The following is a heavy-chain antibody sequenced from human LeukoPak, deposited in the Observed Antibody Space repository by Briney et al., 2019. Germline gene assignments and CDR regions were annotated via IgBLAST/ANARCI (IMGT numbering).Heavy chain of an antibody. V-gene: IGHV4-34*01. D-gene: IGHD3-10*01. CDR2: INHSGST. J-gene: IGHJ4*02. CDR1: GGSFSGYY. CDR3: ARRPTYYYGSGSYYKPPPFDY. Sequence: SETLSLTCAVYGGSFSGYYWSWIRQPPGKGLEWIGEINHSGSTNYNPSLKSRVTISVDTSKNQFSLKLSSVTAADAAVYYCARRPTYYYGSGSYYKPPPFDYWGQGTLVTVSS.